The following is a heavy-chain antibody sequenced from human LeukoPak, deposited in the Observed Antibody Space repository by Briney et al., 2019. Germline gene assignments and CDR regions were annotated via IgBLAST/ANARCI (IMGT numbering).Heavy chain of an antibody. CDR2: ISVDSGKT. D-gene: IGHD3-22*01. Sequence: ASVKVSCTASGYTFTRYGFSWVRQAPGQGLEWMGWISVDSGKTNYAQKLQGRVTMTTDTSTSTAYMELRSLRSDDTAVYYCARVVYYYDSSGSMAFDIWGQGTMVTVSS. CDR1: GYTFTRYG. V-gene: IGHV1-18*01. J-gene: IGHJ3*02. CDR3: ARVVYYYDSSGSMAFDI.